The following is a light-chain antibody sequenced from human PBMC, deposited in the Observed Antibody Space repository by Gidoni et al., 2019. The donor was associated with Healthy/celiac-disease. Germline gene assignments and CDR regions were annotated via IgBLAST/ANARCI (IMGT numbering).Light chain of an antibody. Sequence: EIVLTQSPGTLSLSPGERATLSGRASQSVSNSYLAWYQQKPGQAPRLLIYGASSRATGIPDRFSGSGSGTDFTLTISRLEPEDFAVYYCQQYGSSLLTFGGGTKVEIK. CDR1: QSVSNSY. V-gene: IGKV3-20*01. J-gene: IGKJ4*01. CDR2: GAS. CDR3: QQYGSSLLT.